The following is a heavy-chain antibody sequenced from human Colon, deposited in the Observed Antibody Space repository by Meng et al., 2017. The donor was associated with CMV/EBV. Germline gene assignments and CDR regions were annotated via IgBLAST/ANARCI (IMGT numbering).Heavy chain of an antibody. D-gene: IGHD4-17*01. CDR2: ISYDGSNK. CDR3: ARDGETYGDYTYNWFDP. CDR1: GFTFSTFP. Sequence: GESLKISCAASGFTFSTFPMPWVRQAPGKGLEWVAVISYDGSNKYYADSVKGRFTISRDNSKNTLYLQMNSLRAEDTAVYYCARDGETYGDYTYNWFDPWGQGTLVTVS. J-gene: IGHJ5*02. V-gene: IGHV3-30-3*01.